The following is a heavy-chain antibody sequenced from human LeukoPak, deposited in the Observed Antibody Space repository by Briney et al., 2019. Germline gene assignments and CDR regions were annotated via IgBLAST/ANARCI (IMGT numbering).Heavy chain of an antibody. CDR1: GYTFTGYY. CDR2: ISAYNGNT. V-gene: IGHV1-18*04. Sequence: GASVKVSCKASGYTFTGYYMHWVRQAPGQGLEWMGWISAYNGNTNYAQKLQGRVTMTTDTSTSTAYMELRSLRSDDTAVYYCARLYYDFWSGYHTGGLYGMDVWGQGTTVTVSS. D-gene: IGHD3-3*01. CDR3: ARLYYDFWSGYHTGGLYGMDV. J-gene: IGHJ6*02.